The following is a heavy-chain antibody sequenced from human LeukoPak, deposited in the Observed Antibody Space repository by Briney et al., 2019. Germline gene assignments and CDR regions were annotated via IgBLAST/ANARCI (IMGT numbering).Heavy chain of an antibody. CDR3: ARDPLRGGYSGYFDY. Sequence: GGSLRLSCVTSGFTFSSYGMHWVRQVPGKGLEWVAVISYDAKSNYHVDSVKGRSTISRDNSKNTLYLQMNSLRAEDTAVYYCARDPLRGGYSGYFDYWGQGTLVTVSS. J-gene: IGHJ4*02. V-gene: IGHV3-30*03. CDR2: ISYDAKSN. CDR1: GFTFSSYG. D-gene: IGHD5-12*01.